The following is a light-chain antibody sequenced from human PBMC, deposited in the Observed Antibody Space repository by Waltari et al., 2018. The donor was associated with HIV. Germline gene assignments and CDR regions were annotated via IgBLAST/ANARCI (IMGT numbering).Light chain of an antibody. CDR1: LSNIAENF. CDR2: NDF. V-gene: IGLV1-51*01. J-gene: IGLJ2*01. CDR3: ASWDSGLRGVV. Sequence: QSVLTQPPSMSAAPGHKATIPCSGGLSNIAENFVSWYLHVPGSAPKLLIFNDFVRPSGTPDRFFGSKSGTSAALEITEVQDDDEAHYYCASWDSGLRGVVFGGGTKLAVL.